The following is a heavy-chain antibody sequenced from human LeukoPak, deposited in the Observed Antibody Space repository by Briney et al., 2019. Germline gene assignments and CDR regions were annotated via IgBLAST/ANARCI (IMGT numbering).Heavy chain of an antibody. CDR2: IIPIFGTA. V-gene: IGHV1-69*13. D-gene: IGHD2-15*01. CDR3: ARDPSSLGYCSGGSCSASH. CDR1: GYTLTELS. Sequence: EASVKVSCKVSGYTLTELSMHWVRQAPGQGLEWMGGIIPIFGTANYAQKFQGRVTITEDESTSTAYMELSSLRSEDTAVYYCARDPSSLGYCSGGSCSASHWGQGTLVTVSS. J-gene: IGHJ4*02.